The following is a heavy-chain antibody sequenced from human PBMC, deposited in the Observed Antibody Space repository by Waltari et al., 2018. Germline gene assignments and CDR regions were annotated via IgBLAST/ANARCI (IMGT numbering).Heavy chain of an antibody. CDR3: ARDRGRGLYLDS. CDR2: VHLSGRT. Sequence: QLQLQESGPGLVKPSGTLSLTCAVSGDSIGSTYLWNGVRQPPGKGLEWIGQVHLSGRTKYNPSFASRVTVSLDTYNNQFSLKVTSATAADTAVYYCARDRGRGLYLDSWGPGTLVTVSP. D-gene: IGHD2-15*01. V-gene: IGHV4-4*02. CDR1: GDSIGSTYL. J-gene: IGHJ4*02.